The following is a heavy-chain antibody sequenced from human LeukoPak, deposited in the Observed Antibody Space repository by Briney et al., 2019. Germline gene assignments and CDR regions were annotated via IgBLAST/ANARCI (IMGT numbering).Heavy chain of an antibody. Sequence: GSLRLSCAASGFTFSDYYMSWIRQAPGKGLEWVSYISSSGSTIYYADSVKGRFTISRDNAKNSLYLQMNSLRAEDTAVYYCARDQMRAVAGTSGYGMDVWGQGTTVTVSS. D-gene: IGHD6-19*01. V-gene: IGHV3-11*01. CDR1: GFTFSDYY. CDR3: ARDQMRAVAGTSGYGMDV. CDR2: ISSSGSTI. J-gene: IGHJ6*02.